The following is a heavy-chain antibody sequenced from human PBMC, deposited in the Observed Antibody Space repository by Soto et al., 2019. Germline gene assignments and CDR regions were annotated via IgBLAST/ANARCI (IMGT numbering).Heavy chain of an antibody. D-gene: IGHD1-26*01. V-gene: IGHV3-23*01. Sequence: GGSLRLSCAASGFTFSSFAMSWVRQAPGKGLEWVSTISGSGGSTYYADSVKGRFTISRDNSKNTLYLQMNSLRAEDTAVYYCAKDKWDLLGGFDYWGQGTLVTVSS. CDR3: AKDKWDLLGGFDY. J-gene: IGHJ4*02. CDR1: GFTFSSFA. CDR2: ISGSGGST.